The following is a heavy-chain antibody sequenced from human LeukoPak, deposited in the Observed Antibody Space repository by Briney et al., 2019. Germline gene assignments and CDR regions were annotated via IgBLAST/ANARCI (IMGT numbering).Heavy chain of an antibody. V-gene: IGHV1-24*01. CDR2: FDPEDGET. Sequence: ASVKVSCKVSGYTLTELSMHWVRQAPGKGLEWMGGFDPEDGETIYAQKFQGRVTMTEDTSTDTAYMELSSLRSEDTAVYYCATDRWELRGDAFDIWSQGTMVTVSS. CDR3: ATDRWELRGDAFDI. CDR1: GYTLTELS. J-gene: IGHJ3*02. D-gene: IGHD1-26*01.